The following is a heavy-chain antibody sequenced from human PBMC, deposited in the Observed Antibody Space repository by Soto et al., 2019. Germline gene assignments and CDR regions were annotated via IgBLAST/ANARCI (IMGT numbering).Heavy chain of an antibody. J-gene: IGHJ4*02. Sequence: TSETLSLTCAVYGGSFSGYYWSWIRQPPGKGLEWIGEINHSGSTNYNPSLKSRVTISVDTSKNQFSLKLSSVTAADTAVYYCARLRYGDYDYYFDYWGQGTLVTVSS. V-gene: IGHV4-34*01. D-gene: IGHD4-17*01. CDR1: GGSFSGYY. CDR2: INHSGST. CDR3: ARLRYGDYDYYFDY.